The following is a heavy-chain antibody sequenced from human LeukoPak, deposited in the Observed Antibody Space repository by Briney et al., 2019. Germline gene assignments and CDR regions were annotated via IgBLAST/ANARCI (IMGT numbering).Heavy chain of an antibody. CDR3: ARGYCSGGSCYLQYNWFDP. Sequence: SVKVSCKASGGTFSSYAISWVRQAPGQGLEWMGRIIPILGIANYAQKFQGRVTITADKSTSTAYMELSSLRSEDTAVYYCARGYCSGGSCYLQYNWFDPWGQGTLVTVSS. V-gene: IGHV1-69*04. J-gene: IGHJ5*02. CDR2: IIPILGIA. D-gene: IGHD2-15*01. CDR1: GGTFSSYA.